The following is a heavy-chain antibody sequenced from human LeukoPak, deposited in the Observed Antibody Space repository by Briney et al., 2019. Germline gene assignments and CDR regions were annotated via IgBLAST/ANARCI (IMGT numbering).Heavy chain of an antibody. CDR2: ISGSSSYI. V-gene: IGHV3-21*01. D-gene: IGHD3-16*02. CDR1: GFIFSSYS. CDR3: ARGTGGYVWGSYRYMDY. J-gene: IGHJ4*02. Sequence: GGSLRLSCAASGFIFSSYSMNWVRQAPGKGLEWVSSISGSSSYIYYADSVKGRFTISRDNAKNSLYLQMNSLRAEDTAVYYCARGTGGYVWGSYRYMDYWGQGTLVTVSS.